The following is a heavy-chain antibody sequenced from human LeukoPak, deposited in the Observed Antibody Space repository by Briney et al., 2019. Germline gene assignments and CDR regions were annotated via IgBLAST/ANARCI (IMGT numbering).Heavy chain of an antibody. CDR1: SGSINSYV. V-gene: IGHV4-4*07. Sequence: TSETLSLTCTVSSGSINSYVWGWVRQPAGRGLEWIGRIYTTGNTHYNPSLKSRLTMSIDTSKRQFSLNLRPVTAADTAIYYCARHGYTASHYFLDYWSQGTLVTVSS. CDR2: IYTTGNT. D-gene: IGHD3-16*01. CDR3: ARHGYTASHYFLDY. J-gene: IGHJ4*02.